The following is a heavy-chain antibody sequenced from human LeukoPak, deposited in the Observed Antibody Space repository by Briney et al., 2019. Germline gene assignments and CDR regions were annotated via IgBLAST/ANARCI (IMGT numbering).Heavy chain of an antibody. Sequence: GRSLRLSCAASGFTFSSYGMHWVRQAPGKGLEWVAVISYDGSNKYYADSVKGRFTISRENSKNTLYLQMNSLRAEDTAVYYCAKDGYGQYYFDYWGQGTLVTVSS. CDR2: ISYDGSNK. CDR3: AKDGYGQYYFDY. V-gene: IGHV3-30*18. J-gene: IGHJ4*02. CDR1: GFTFSSYG. D-gene: IGHD5-18*01.